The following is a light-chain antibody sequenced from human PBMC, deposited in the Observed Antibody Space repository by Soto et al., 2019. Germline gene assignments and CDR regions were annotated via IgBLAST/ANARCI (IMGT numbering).Light chain of an antibody. V-gene: IGKV3-15*01. J-gene: IGKJ1*01. CDR2: GAS. Sequence: IVFPQSPDTLSLYSGERDTLSCRASQSVSSNLAWYQQKPGQAPRLLIYGASTRATGIPARFSGSGSGTEFTLTISSLQSEDFAVYYCQQYNNWPPTFGQGTKVDIK. CDR1: QSVSSN. CDR3: QQYNNWPPT.